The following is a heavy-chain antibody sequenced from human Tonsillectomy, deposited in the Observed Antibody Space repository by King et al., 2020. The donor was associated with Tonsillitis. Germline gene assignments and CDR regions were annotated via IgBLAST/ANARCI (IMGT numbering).Heavy chain of an antibody. J-gene: IGHJ4*02. CDR2: ISSGSNYM. Sequence: VQLVESGGGLVKPGGSLRLSCAASGFTFSSYSMNWVRQAPGQGLEWVSFISSGSNYMYYGDSVKGRFTISRDNAKNSLYLQMNSLRAEDTAVYYCARMRASAATSSFDYWGQGTLVTVSS. V-gene: IGHV3-21*01. D-gene: IGHD2-15*01. CDR3: ARMRASAATSSFDY. CDR1: GFTFSSYS.